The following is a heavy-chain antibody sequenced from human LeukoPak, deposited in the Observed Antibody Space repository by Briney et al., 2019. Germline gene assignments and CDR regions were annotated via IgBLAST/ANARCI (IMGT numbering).Heavy chain of an antibody. V-gene: IGHV1-2*06. Sequence: ASVKVSCKASGYTFTGFYVHWVRQAPGQGLEWMGRINPNSGGTNYAQKFQGRVTMTRDTSISTAYMELSRLRSDDTAVYYCARTMVRGENDYWGQGTLVTVSS. J-gene: IGHJ4*02. CDR3: ARTMVRGENDY. CDR2: INPNSGGT. D-gene: IGHD3-10*01. CDR1: GYTFTGFY.